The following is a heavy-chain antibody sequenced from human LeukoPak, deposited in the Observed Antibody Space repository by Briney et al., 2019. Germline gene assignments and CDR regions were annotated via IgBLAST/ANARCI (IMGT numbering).Heavy chain of an antibody. Sequence: SEALSLTCTVSGGSISSHYWSWLRQPPGKGLEWIGYIYTSGSTNYNPSLKSRVTISVDTSKNQFSLKLSSVTAADTAVYYCARGGQLDIVVVPAASFDPWGQGTLVTVSS. CDR3: ARGGQLDIVVVPAASFDP. CDR2: IYTSGST. J-gene: IGHJ5*02. CDR1: GGSISSHY. D-gene: IGHD2-2*03. V-gene: IGHV4-4*09.